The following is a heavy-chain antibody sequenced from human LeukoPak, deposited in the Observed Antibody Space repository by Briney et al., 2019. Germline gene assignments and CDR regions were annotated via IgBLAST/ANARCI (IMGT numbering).Heavy chain of an antibody. V-gene: IGHV1-2*02. CDR2: INPNSGGT. J-gene: IGHJ3*02. CDR1: GYTFTGYY. CDR3: ARGLTVTTPIDAFDI. D-gene: IGHD4-11*01. Sequence: ASVKVSCKASGYTFTGYYMHWVRQAPGQGLEWMGWINPNSGGTNYAQKFQGRVTMTRDTSISTAYMELSRLRSDDTALHYCARGLTVTTPIDAFDIWGQGTMVTVSS.